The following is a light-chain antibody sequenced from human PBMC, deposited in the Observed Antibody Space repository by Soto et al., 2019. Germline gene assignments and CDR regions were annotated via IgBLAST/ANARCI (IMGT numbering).Light chain of an antibody. CDR3: QRYGSSPPYT. J-gene: IGKJ2*01. CDR1: QSVSSNY. Sequence: EIVLTQSPGTLSLSPGERATLSCRASQSVSSNYLAWYQQKPGQAPRLVIYGASNRATGIPDRFSGSGSGTYFSLTINILEPEDFAVYYCQRYGSSPPYTFGQGTKLDIK. CDR2: GAS. V-gene: IGKV3-20*01.